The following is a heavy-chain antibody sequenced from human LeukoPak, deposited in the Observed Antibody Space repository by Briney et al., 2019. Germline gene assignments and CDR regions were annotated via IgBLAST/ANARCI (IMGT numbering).Heavy chain of an antibody. CDR3: ARGRYSSSWYIVDAFDI. Sequence: PGGTLRLYSAAYGFKCSDNYIDRERQAPGQGREGGAVIWYDGVNKNYAGSVKGRFTISRDNSKNTLYLQMNSLRAEDTAVYYCARGRYSSSWYIVDAFDIWGQGTMVTVSS. CDR1: GFKCSDNY. CDR2: IWYDGVNK. V-gene: IGHV3-33*08. J-gene: IGHJ3*02. D-gene: IGHD6-13*01.